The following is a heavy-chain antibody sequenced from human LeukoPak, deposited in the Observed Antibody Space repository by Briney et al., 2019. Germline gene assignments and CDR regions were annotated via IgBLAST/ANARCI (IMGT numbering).Heavy chain of an antibody. J-gene: IGHJ4*02. CDR2: IGSGGSTI. Sequence: GGSLRLSCEASGPTFGDYYMSWIRQAPGKGLEWVAYIGSGGSTIHYAESVKGRFTISRDNDKNSLFLQMSSLRAEDTAVYFCARDNYYDTSGYYWSSWGRGTLVTVPS. CDR1: GPTFGDYY. V-gene: IGHV3-11*01. D-gene: IGHD3-22*01. CDR3: ARDNYYDTSGYYWSS.